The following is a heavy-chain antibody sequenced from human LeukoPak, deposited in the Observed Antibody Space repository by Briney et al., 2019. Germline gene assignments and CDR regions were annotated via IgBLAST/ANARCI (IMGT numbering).Heavy chain of an antibody. D-gene: IGHD3-3*01. CDR3: ATYDFWSGYYTH. Sequence: ASVKVSCKVSGYTLTELSMHWVRQAPGKGLEWMGGFDPEDGETIYAQKFQGRVTMTEDTSTDTAYMELSSLRSEDTAVCYCATYDFWSGYYTHWGQGTLVTVSS. J-gene: IGHJ4*02. CDR2: FDPEDGET. CDR1: GYTLTELS. V-gene: IGHV1-24*01.